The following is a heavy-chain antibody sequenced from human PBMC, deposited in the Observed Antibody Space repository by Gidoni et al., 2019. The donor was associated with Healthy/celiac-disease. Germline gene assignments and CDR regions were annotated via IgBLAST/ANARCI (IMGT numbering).Heavy chain of an antibody. CDR3: ATDKRKGSVTLGY. CDR2: IYHSGST. CDR1: GYSTSSGYY. D-gene: IGHD4-17*01. V-gene: IGHV4-38-2*02. J-gene: IGHJ4*02. Sequence: VQMQGSGPGLGKPSETLSLTCTVSGYSTSSGYYWGWIRQPPGKGLEWIGSIYHSGSTYYNPSLKSRVTISVDTSKNQFSLKLSSVTAADTAVYYCATDKRKGSVTLGYWGQGTLVTVSS.